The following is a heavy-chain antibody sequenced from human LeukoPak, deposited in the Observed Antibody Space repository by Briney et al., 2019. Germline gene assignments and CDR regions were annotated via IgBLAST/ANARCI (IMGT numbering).Heavy chain of an antibody. V-gene: IGHV5-51*01. J-gene: IGHJ4*02. CDR3: ARRDYGGNPRSVNLDY. Sequence: GESLKISCKGSGYSFTSYWIGWVRQMPGKGLEWMGIIYPGDSDTRYSPSFQGQVTISADKSISTAYLQWSSLKASDTAMYYCARRDYGGNPRSVNLDYWGQGTLVTVSS. CDR2: IYPGDSDT. CDR1: GYSFTSYW. D-gene: IGHD4-23*01.